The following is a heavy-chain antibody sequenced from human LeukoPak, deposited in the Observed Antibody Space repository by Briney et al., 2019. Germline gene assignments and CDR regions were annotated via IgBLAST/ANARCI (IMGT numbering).Heavy chain of an antibody. CDR1: GGSFSGYY. CDR3: ARAPDYGDYVRVEYYYMDV. Sequence: SETLSLTCAVYGGSFSGYYWSWIRQPPGKGLEWNGEINHSGSTNYNPSLKSRVTISVDTSKNQFSLKLSSVTAADTAVYYCARAPDYGDYVRVEYYYMDVWGKGTTVTVSS. V-gene: IGHV4-34*01. CDR2: INHSGST. D-gene: IGHD4-17*01. J-gene: IGHJ6*03.